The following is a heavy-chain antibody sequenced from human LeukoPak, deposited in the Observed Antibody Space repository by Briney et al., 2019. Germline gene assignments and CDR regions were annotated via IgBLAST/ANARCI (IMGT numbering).Heavy chain of an antibody. V-gene: IGHV3-74*01. CDR3: ARAPSEIGGYYPEYFRH. J-gene: IGHJ1*01. CDR1: AFTFSTYW. CDR2: IKSDGST. D-gene: IGHD3-22*01. Sequence: GGSLRLSCAASAFTFSTYWMHWVRHAPGKGLVWVSRIKSDGSTNYADSVKGRFTISRDNAKNTVSLQMNSLRPEDTGVYYCARAPSEIGGYYPEYFRHWGQGTLVTVSS.